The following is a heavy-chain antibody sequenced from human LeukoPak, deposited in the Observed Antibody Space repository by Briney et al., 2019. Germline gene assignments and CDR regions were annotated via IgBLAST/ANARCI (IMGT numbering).Heavy chain of an antibody. D-gene: IGHD3-9*01. CDR1: GFSFTTYG. CDR2: IGGSGGT. J-gene: IGHJ5*01. CDR3: ASDDIA. Sequence: GGSLRLSCAASGFSFTTYGVSWVRQSPGEGLDWVSSIGGSGGTYYADSVKGRFTISRDNSKNTVYLQMNSLRAEDTAVYYCASDDIAWGQGTLVTVSS. V-gene: IGHV3-23*01.